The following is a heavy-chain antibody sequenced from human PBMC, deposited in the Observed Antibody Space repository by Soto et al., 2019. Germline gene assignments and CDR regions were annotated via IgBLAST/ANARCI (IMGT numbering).Heavy chain of an antibody. Sequence: EVQLLESGGGLVQPGGSLRLSCAASGLTFGSYAMTWVGKAPGKGLEWVSAIGGSGVSTYNADSVKGRFTISRDNSKNTLYRQMNSLRAEDTAVYYCAKENGYSSSWFEFDYWGQGTLVTVSS. CDR3: AKENGYSSSWFEFDY. CDR2: IGGSGVST. J-gene: IGHJ4*02. V-gene: IGHV3-23*01. CDR1: GLTFGSYA. D-gene: IGHD6-13*01.